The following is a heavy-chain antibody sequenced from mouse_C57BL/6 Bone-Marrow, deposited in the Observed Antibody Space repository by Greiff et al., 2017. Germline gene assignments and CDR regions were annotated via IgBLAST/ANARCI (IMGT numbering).Heavy chain of an antibody. CDR3: ARRSDGSNFDY. CDR1: GFTFSSYG. Sequence: EVKLMESGGDLVKPGGSLKLSCAASGFTFSSYGMSWVRQTPDKRLEWVATISSGGSYTYYPDSVKGRFTLSRDNAKNTLYLQMSSLKSEDKAVDYCARRSDGSNFDYWGQGTTLTVSS. D-gene: IGHD1-1*01. V-gene: IGHV5-6*02. J-gene: IGHJ2*01. CDR2: ISSGGSYT.